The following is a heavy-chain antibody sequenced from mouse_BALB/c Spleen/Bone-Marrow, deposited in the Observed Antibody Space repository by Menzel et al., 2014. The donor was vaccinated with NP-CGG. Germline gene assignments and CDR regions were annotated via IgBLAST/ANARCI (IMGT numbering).Heavy chain of an antibody. Sequence: DVMLVESGGGLVQPGGSLNLSCAASGFDFSRYWMSWARQAPGKGQEWIGEINPGSSTINYTPSLKDKFIISRDNAKNTLYLQMSKVRSEDTALYYCARLAVWGAMDYWGQGTSVTVSS. V-gene: IGHV4-2*02. D-gene: IGHD2-10*02. CDR1: GFDFSRYW. J-gene: IGHJ4*01. CDR3: ARLAVWGAMDY. CDR2: INPGSSTI.